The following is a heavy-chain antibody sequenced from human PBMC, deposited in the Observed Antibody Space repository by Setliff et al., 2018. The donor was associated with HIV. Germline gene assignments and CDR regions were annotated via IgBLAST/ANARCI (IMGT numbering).Heavy chain of an antibody. CDR2: ITGSGDST. CDR3: ATGGMAAAGPGGGHGLDV. J-gene: IGHJ6*02. Sequence: GSLRLSCAASGFTFSSYAMTWVRQAPGKGLEWVSSITGSGDSTYYANSVKGRFTISRDSSKNTLSLQMSSLRAEDTALYYCATGGMAAAGPGGGHGLDVWGQGTTVTSP. V-gene: IGHV3-23*01. D-gene: IGHD6-13*01. CDR1: GFTFSSYA.